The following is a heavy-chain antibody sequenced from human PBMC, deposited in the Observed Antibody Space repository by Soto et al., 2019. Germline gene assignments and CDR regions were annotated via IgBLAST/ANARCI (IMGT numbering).Heavy chain of an antibody. J-gene: IGHJ5*02. CDR3: ARLVVVITMGLGWFDP. Sequence: PSETLSLTCTVSGGSISSSSYYWGWIRQPPGKGLEWIGSIYYSGSTYYNPSLKSRVTISVDTSKNQFSLKLSSVTAADTAVYYCARLVVVITMGLGWFDPWGQGTLVTVSS. D-gene: IGHD3-22*01. CDR2: IYYSGST. V-gene: IGHV4-39*01. CDR1: GGSISSSSYY.